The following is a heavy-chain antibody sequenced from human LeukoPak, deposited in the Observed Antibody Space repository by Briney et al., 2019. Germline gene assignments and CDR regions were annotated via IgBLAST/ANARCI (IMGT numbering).Heavy chain of an antibody. CDR1: GFTFSSYG. CDR2: ISYDGSNK. V-gene: IGHV3-30*03. J-gene: IGHJ4*02. CDR3: ARDLGYYDSSGYSDGGSY. Sequence: GGSLRLSCAASGFTFSSYGMHWVRQAPGKGLEWVAVISYDGSNKYYADSVKGRFTISGDNSKNTLYLQMNSLRAEDTAVYYCARDLGYYDSSGYSDGGSYWGQGTLVTVSS. D-gene: IGHD3-22*01.